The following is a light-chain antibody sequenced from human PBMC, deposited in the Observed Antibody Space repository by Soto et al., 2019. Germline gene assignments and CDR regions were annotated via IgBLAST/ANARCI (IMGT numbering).Light chain of an antibody. Sequence: QLVLTQPPSASGTPGQRVTISCSGSGSSIGTNTVNWYRQLPGTAPKLLIYGDNQRPSGVPDRFSGSKSGTSASLAISGLQSEDEADYYCAAWDGSLNNVLFGGGTKLTV. CDR2: GDN. CDR1: GSSIGTNT. V-gene: IGLV1-44*01. CDR3: AAWDGSLNNVL. J-gene: IGLJ2*01.